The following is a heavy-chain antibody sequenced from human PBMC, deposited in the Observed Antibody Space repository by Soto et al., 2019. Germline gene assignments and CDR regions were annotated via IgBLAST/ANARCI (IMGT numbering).Heavy chain of an antibody. CDR3: ARTYSYGIKNDY. J-gene: IGHJ4*02. Sequence: SETLSLTCTVSGGSISSGDYYWSWIRQPPGKGLEWIGYIYYSGSTYYNPSLKSRVTISVDTSKNQFSLKLSSVTAADTAVYYCARTYSYGIKNDYWGQGTLVTVSS. CDR2: IYYSGST. CDR1: GGSISSGDYY. V-gene: IGHV4-30-4*01. D-gene: IGHD5-18*01.